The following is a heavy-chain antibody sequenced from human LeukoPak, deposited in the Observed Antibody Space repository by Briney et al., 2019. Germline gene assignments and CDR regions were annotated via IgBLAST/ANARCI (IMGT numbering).Heavy chain of an antibody. V-gene: IGHV3-30-3*01. CDR3: ARSQRIVGVGGDFDY. CDR2: ISYDGSNK. CDR1: GFTFSSYA. Sequence: GGSLRLSCAASGFTFSSYAMHWVRQAPGKGLEWVAVISYDGSNKYYADSVKGRFTISRDNSKNTLYLQMNSLRSDDTAVYYCARSQRIVGVGGDFDYWGQGTLVTVSS. J-gene: IGHJ4*02. D-gene: IGHD1-26*01.